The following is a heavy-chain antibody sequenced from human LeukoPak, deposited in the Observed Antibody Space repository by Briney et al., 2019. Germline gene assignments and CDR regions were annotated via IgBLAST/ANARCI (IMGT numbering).Heavy chain of an antibody. D-gene: IGHD2-2*01. CDR2: ISNDGRNK. J-gene: IGHJ4*02. Sequence: GGSLRLSCAASGFTFNTYGMHWVRQAPGKGLEWVAGISNDGRNKYYADSVKGRFTISRDNSKNTMYLQMNSLRAEDTAVYYCAKAAYCTSTSCHFSGYAQRPLDSWGQGTLVTVSS. CDR3: AKAAYCTSTSCHFSGYAQRPLDS. CDR1: GFTFNTYG. V-gene: IGHV3-30*18.